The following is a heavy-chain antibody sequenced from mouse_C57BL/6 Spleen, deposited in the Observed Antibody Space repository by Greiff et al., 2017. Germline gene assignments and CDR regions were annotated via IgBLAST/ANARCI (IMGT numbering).Heavy chain of an antibody. Sequence: QVQLQQPGAELVKPGASVKMSCKASGYTFTSYWITWVKQRPGQGLEWIGDIYPGSGSTNYNEKFKSKATLPVDTSSSTAYMQLSSLTSEDSAVYYCARGYDGYYGAMDYWGQGTSVTVSS. J-gene: IGHJ4*01. D-gene: IGHD2-3*01. V-gene: IGHV1-55*01. CDR2: IYPGSGST. CDR1: GYTFTSYW. CDR3: ARGYDGYYGAMDY.